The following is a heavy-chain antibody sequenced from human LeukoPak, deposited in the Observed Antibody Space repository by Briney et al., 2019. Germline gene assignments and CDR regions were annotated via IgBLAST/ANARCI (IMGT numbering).Heavy chain of an antibody. Sequence: SETLSLTCTVSGDSISSGDYYWSWIRQPAGKGLEWIGRISSSGSTNYNLSLKSRVTISVDTSKNQFSLKLSSVTAADTAVYYCARVRSDKSIDPWGQGTLVTVSS. V-gene: IGHV4-61*02. CDR2: ISSSGST. CDR3: ARVRSDKSIDP. CDR1: GDSISSGDYY. J-gene: IGHJ5*02.